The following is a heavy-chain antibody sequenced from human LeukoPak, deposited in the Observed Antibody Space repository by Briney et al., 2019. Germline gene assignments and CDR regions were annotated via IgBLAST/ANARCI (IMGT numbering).Heavy chain of an antibody. V-gene: IGHV3-30*18. CDR2: ISYDGSNK. Sequence: GRSLRLSCAASGFTFSSYGMHWVRQAPGKGLEWVAVISYDGSNKYYADSVKGRFTISRDNSKNTLYLQMNSLRAEDTAVYYCAKGFGRARYFDYWGQGTLVTVSS. CDR3: AKGFGRARYFDY. J-gene: IGHJ4*02. D-gene: IGHD3-10*01. CDR1: GFTFSSYG.